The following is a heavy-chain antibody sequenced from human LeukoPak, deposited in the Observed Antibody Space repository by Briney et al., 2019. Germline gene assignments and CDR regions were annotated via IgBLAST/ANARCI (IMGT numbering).Heavy chain of an antibody. D-gene: IGHD3-16*02. J-gene: IGHJ4*02. CDR2: IHHSGGT. V-gene: IGHV4-34*01. CDR1: GFTFSSYA. CDR3: ARGRTRYSSNFDS. Sequence: GSLRLSCAASGFTFSSYAMSWVRQAPGKGLEWIGEIHHSGGTNYNPSLKSRVTISEDTSKSQFSLNLTSVTAADTAVYYCARGRTRYSSNFDSWGRGTLVTVPS.